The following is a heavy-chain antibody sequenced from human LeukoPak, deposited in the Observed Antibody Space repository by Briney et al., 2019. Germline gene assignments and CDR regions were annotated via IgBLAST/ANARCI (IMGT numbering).Heavy chain of an antibody. D-gene: IGHD4-17*01. CDR3: ATVTTIYYYYGMDV. V-gene: IGHV5-10-1*01. CDR1: GYSFTSYW. Sequence: GESLQISCKGSGYSFTSYWITWVRQMPGKGLEWMGRIDPSDSYTNYSPSFQGHVTISADKSISTAYLQWSSLKASDTAMYYCATVTTIYYYYGMDVWGQGTTVTVSS. J-gene: IGHJ6*02. CDR2: IDPSDSYT.